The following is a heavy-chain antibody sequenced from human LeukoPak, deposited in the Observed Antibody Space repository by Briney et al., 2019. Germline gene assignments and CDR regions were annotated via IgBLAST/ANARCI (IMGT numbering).Heavy chain of an antibody. Sequence: PGGSLRLSCAASGFTSNKHGMHWVRQAPGKGLEWFSFIRNDGNDKYYADSVKGRFTISRDNSKNTLYLQMNSLRPEDTAIYYCVRDFEWSFDTWDQGTLVTVSS. V-gene: IGHV3-30*02. CDR1: GFTSNKHG. D-gene: IGHD3-3*01. CDR2: IRNDGNDK. CDR3: VRDFEWSFDT. J-gene: IGHJ4*02.